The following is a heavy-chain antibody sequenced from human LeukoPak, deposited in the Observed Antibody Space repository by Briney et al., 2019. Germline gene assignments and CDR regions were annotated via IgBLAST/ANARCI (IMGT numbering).Heavy chain of an antibody. Sequence: AGGSLRLSRAASGFTVSGNYMSWVRQAPGKGLEWVSVIYTGGSTYYADSVRGRFTISRDHSKNTLYLQMDSLRAEDTAMYYCARGSSGRSFDYWGQGTLVTVSS. J-gene: IGHJ4*02. V-gene: IGHV3-53*01. CDR2: IYTGGST. CDR1: GFTVSGNY. CDR3: ARGSSGRSFDY. D-gene: IGHD1-26*01.